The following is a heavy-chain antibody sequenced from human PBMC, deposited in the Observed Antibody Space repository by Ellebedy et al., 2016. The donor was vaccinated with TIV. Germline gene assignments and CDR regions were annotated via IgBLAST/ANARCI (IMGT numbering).Heavy chain of an antibody. CDR2: MSSSDRGT. CDR1: GFTLRSSV. D-gene: IGHD6-19*01. J-gene: IGHJ4*02. Sequence: PGGSLRLSCVVSGFTLRSSVMSWVRQAPGKGLEWVSAMSSSDRGTYYADSVRGRFTISSDKSGTTLFLQMNNLRAEDTAVYYCEKHRPLARGWGGCFDYWGQGILVTVSS. CDR3: EKHRPLARGWGGCFDY. V-gene: IGHV3-23*01.